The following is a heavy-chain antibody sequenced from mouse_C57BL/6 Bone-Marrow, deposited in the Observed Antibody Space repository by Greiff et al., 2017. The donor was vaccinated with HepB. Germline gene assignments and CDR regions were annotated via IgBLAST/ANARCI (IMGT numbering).Heavy chain of an antibody. J-gene: IGHJ4*01. Sequence: QVQLQQSGAELVRPGASVTPSCKASGYTFTDYEMHWVKQTPVHGLEWIGAIDPETGGTAYNQKFKGKAILTADKSSSTAYMELRSLTSEDSAVYYCTKGGLLLRAMDYWGQGTSVTVSS. CDR1: GYTFTDYE. V-gene: IGHV1-15*01. CDR2: IDPETGGT. D-gene: IGHD1-1*01. CDR3: TKGGLLLRAMDY.